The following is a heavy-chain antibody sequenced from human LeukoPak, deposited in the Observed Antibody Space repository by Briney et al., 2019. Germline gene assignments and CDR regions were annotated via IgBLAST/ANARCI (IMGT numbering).Heavy chain of an antibody. V-gene: IGHV3-9*01. CDR1: GFTFGDFA. J-gene: IGHJ6*02. Sequence: GGSLRLSCGAFGFTFGDFAIHWVRQAPGKGLEWVSGISWNSGSIGYADSVKGRFTISRDNAKNSVYLQMDSLRAEDTALYYCARESSGYGMDVWGQGTTVTVSS. CDR2: ISWNSGSI. CDR3: ARESSGYGMDV.